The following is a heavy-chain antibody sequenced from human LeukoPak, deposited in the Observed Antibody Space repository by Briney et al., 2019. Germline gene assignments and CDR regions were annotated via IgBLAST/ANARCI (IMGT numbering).Heavy chain of an antibody. V-gene: IGHV5-51*01. CDR2: IYPGDSDT. Sequence: PGESLKISCKGSGYSFTSYWIGWVRQMPGKGLEWMGIIYPGDSDTRYSPSFQSQVTISADKSISTAYLQWSSLEASDTAMYYCARHEGLPLGYSSSSVGFDYWGQGTLVTVSS. D-gene: IGHD6-6*01. CDR3: ARHEGLPLGYSSSSVGFDY. J-gene: IGHJ4*02. CDR1: GYSFTSYW.